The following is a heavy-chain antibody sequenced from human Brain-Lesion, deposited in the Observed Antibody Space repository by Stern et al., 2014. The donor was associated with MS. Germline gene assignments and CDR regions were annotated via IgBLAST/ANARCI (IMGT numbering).Heavy chain of an antibody. CDR1: GGSISSGGYY. CDR2: IFNSGST. J-gene: IGHJ6*02. D-gene: IGHD2-2*01. V-gene: IGHV4-61*02. Sequence: MQLVESGPGLVKPSQTLSLSCTVSGGSISSGGYYWSWIRQPAGKGLEWIGRIFNSGSTSYNPPPKSPVTLSIDTSQNQFSLRLNSRTAADTAVYYCARGRVVPGFQYYATDVWGQGTTVIVSS. CDR3: ARGRVVPGFQYYATDV.